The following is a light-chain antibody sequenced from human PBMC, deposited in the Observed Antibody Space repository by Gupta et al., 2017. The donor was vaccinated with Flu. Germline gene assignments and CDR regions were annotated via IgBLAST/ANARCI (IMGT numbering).Light chain of an antibody. CDR2: RTS. CDR1: QDITNY. CDR3: QQSYNSYT. Sequence: DIQVTQSPSSLSASVGDSVTITCQTSQDITNYLNWYQQKPGRAPNLLIFRTSHLHSGVPSRFSGSGSGRSFTLTISNLQPEDFATYFCQQSYNSYTCGQGTKLQIK. J-gene: IGKJ2*01. V-gene: IGKV1-39*01.